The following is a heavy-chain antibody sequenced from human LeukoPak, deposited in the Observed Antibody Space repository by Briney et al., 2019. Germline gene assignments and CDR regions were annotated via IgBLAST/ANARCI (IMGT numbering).Heavy chain of an antibody. CDR3: ARESLYTGDQGDY. V-gene: IGHV4-59*01. Sequence: SETLSLTCTVSGGSISSYYWSWIRQPPGKGLEWIGYIHYSGSTNYNPSLKSRVTISVDTSKNQFSLKLSSVTAADTAVYYCARESLYTGDQGDYWGQGTLVTVSS. CDR1: GGSISSYY. D-gene: IGHD7-27*01. J-gene: IGHJ4*02. CDR2: IHYSGST.